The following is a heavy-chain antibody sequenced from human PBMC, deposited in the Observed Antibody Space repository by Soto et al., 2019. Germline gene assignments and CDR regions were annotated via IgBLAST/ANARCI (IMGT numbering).Heavy chain of an antibody. CDR2: INAGNGNT. J-gene: IGHJ4*02. CDR1: GYTFTSYA. V-gene: IGHV1-3*01. D-gene: IGHD2-15*01. CDR3: ARGPGGPDGPGDY. Sequence: QVQLVQSGAEVKKPGASVKVSCKASGYTFTSYAMHWVRQAPGQRLEWMGWINAGNGNTKYSQKFQGRVTITRDTSASTAYMELSSLRSEDTTVYYCARGPGGPDGPGDYWGQGTLVTVSS.